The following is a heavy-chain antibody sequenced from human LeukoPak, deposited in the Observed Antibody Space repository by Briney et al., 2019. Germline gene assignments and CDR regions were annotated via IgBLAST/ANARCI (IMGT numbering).Heavy chain of an antibody. CDR2: IIPIFGTA. D-gene: IGHD2-15*01. Sequence: AASVKVSCKASGGTFSSYAISWVRQAPGQGLEWMGGIIPIFGTANYAQKFQGRVTITADESTSTAYMELSSLRSEDTAVYYCARATRPYSRHAFDIWGQGTMVTVSS. J-gene: IGHJ3*02. CDR1: GGTFSSYA. CDR3: ARATRPYSRHAFDI. V-gene: IGHV1-69*13.